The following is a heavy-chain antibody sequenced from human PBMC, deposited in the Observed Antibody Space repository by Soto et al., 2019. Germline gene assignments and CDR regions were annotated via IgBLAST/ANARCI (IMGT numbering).Heavy chain of an antibody. CDR3: ARQEGYSYGFPFDY. CDR2: MFFRGNT. D-gene: IGHD5-18*01. Sequence: SETLSLTCTVSGDSISGDSYFWGWIRQPPGKGLEWIGNMFFRGNTNYNPSLKSRVTISVDTSKNQFSLKLSSVTAADTAVYYCARQEGYSYGFPFDYWGQGTLVTVSS. V-gene: IGHV4-61*01. CDR1: GDSISGDSYF. J-gene: IGHJ4*02.